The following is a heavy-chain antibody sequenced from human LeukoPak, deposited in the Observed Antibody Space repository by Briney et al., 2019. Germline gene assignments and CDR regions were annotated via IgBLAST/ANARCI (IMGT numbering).Heavy chain of an antibody. D-gene: IGHD3-22*01. CDR2: IYSGGST. Sequence: PGGSLRLSCAASGFTVSSNYMSWVRQAPGKGLEWVSVIYSGGSTYYADSVKGRFTISRDNSKNTLYLQMNSLRAGDTAVYYCAYHYYDSSGYYYWGQGTLVTVSS. J-gene: IGHJ4*02. CDR1: GFTVSSNY. CDR3: AYHYYDSSGYYY. V-gene: IGHV3-66*01.